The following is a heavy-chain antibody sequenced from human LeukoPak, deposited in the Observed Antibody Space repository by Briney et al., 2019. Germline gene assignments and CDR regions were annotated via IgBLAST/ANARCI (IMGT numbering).Heavy chain of an antibody. Sequence: GGSLRLSCAASGFTFNNYAMNWVRQAPGKGLEWVSSLSGSGGSTYYADSVKGRFTISRDNSKNTLYLQMNSLRAEDTAVYYCAKPARSDAFDIWGQGTMVTVSS. CDR3: AKPARSDAFDI. D-gene: IGHD1-14*01. J-gene: IGHJ3*02. CDR1: GFTFNNYA. V-gene: IGHV3-23*01. CDR2: LSGSGGST.